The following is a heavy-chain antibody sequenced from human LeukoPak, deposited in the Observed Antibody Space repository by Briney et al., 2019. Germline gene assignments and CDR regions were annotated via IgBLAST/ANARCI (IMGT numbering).Heavy chain of an antibody. CDR1: GYTFTDDY. D-gene: IGHD5-12*01. CDR2: INPDTGFT. Sequence: ASVKVSCKASGYTFTDDYMHWVRQAPGQGLEFMGWINPDTGFTNYAQKFQGRVTMTRNTSISTAYMELSSLRSEDTAVYYCARGFSGGLKWLRSRYYFDYWGQGTLVTVSS. V-gene: IGHV1-2*02. CDR3: ARGFSGGLKWLRSRYYFDY. J-gene: IGHJ4*02.